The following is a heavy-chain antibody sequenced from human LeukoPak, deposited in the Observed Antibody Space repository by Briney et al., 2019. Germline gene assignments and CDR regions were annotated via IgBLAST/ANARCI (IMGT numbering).Heavy chain of an antibody. J-gene: IGHJ4*02. V-gene: IGHV3-30*02. CDR1: GFTFSSYG. CDR3: AKDALLYCGGDCYSVDY. D-gene: IGHD2-21*02. Sequence: PGGSLRLSCAASGFTFSSYGMHWVRQAPGKGLEWVAVIWYDGSNKYYADSVKGRFTISRDNSKNTLYLQMNSLRAEDTAVYYCAKDALLYCGGDCYSVDYWGQGTLVTVSS. CDR2: IWYDGSNK.